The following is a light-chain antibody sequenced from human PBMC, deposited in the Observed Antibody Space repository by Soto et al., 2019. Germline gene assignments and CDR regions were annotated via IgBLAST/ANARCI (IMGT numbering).Light chain of an antibody. J-gene: IGKJ5*01. CDR3: QPRSNSIT. CDR1: QSVSSY. Sequence: EIVLTQSLATLSLSPGERATLSCRASQSVSSYLAWYQQKPGQAPRLLIYDASNRATGIPARFSGSGSGTDFTLTISSLEPEDFAVYYCQPRSNSITFGQGTRLEIK. CDR2: DAS. V-gene: IGKV3-11*01.